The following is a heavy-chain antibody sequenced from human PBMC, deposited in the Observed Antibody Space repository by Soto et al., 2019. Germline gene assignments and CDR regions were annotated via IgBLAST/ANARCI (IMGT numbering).Heavy chain of an antibody. V-gene: IGHV2-70*01. CDR3: ARIRRAAAVSGYFFDY. CDR1: GFSLSTSGMC. J-gene: IGHJ4*02. CDR2: IDWDDDK. D-gene: IGHD6-13*01. Sequence: SGPTLVNPTQTLTLTCTFSGFSLSTSGMCVSWIRQPPGKALEWLALIDWDDDKYYSTSLKTRLTISKDTSKNQVVLTMTNMDPVDTATYYCARIRRAAAVSGYFFDYWGQGTLDTVSS.